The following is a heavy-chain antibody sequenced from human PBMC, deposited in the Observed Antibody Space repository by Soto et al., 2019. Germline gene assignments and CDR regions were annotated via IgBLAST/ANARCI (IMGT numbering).Heavy chain of an antibody. CDR3: ARQGSY. Sequence: SETLSLTCAVFSASLGDHYWAWIRQSPDKGLEWIGTLDYSGTAHYNPSLKSRINISADPSKNQVSLTLTSVTAADTAVYYCARQGSYWGQGALVTVSS. V-gene: IGHV4-34*01. CDR2: LDYSGTA. CDR1: SASLGDHY. J-gene: IGHJ4*02.